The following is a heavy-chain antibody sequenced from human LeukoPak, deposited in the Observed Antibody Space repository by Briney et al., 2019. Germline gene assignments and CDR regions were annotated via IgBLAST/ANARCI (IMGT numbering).Heavy chain of an antibody. V-gene: IGHV1-8*01. Sequence: ASVKVSCKASGYTFTNYDINWVRQATGQGPEWMGWMNPKSGNTGYAQKFQGRVTMTRNTSISTAYMELSSLRSDDTAVYYCARDQDIVVVVAALRQREMGGFDPWGHGTLVTGSS. CDR2: MNPKSGNT. J-gene: IGHJ5*02. D-gene: IGHD2-15*01. CDR3: ARDQDIVVVVAALRQREMGGFDP. CDR1: GYTFTNYD.